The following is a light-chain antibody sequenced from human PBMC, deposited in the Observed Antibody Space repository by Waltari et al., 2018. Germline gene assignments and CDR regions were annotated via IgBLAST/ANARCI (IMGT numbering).Light chain of an antibody. Sequence: DIQMTQSPSSLSASVGDRVTITCRASQSISSYLNWYQQKPGKAPKILIYAASSLQSGLPSRFSGSRSGTDFTLTISSLQPEDFATYYCQQSYSTPPTFGQWTKVEIK. J-gene: IGKJ1*01. V-gene: IGKV1-39*01. CDR3: QQSYSTPPT. CDR1: QSISSY. CDR2: AAS.